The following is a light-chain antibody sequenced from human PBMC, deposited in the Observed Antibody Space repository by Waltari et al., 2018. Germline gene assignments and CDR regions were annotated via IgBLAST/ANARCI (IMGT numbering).Light chain of an antibody. Sequence: DIVLTQSPPSLLVTPGEPAHISCRSSQSLLHSNVSNYLDWYLQKPGQSPQLLIYLGSQRASGVPDRFCGSGSGTDFTLKSSRVEAEDVGVYDCMQALQAPRTFSGGTKVKMK. CDR1: QSLLHSNVSNY. CDR2: LGS. V-gene: IGKV2-28*01. J-gene: IGKJ4*02. CDR3: MQALQAPRT.